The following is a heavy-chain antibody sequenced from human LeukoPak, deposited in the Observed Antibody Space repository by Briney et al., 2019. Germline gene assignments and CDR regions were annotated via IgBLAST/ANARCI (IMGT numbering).Heavy chain of an antibody. V-gene: IGHV3-23*01. CDR2: VNDRGTST. CDR1: GFTFSKYA. D-gene: IGHD1-26*01. CDR3: ARQETSSYNGAFDI. Sequence: GGSLRLSCAASGFTFSKYAMSWVRQAPGKGLEWVSTVNDRGTSTYYADSVKGRFTISRDNSKNTLSLQMISLRADDTAVYHCARQETSSYNGAFDIWGQGTMVTVSS. J-gene: IGHJ3*02.